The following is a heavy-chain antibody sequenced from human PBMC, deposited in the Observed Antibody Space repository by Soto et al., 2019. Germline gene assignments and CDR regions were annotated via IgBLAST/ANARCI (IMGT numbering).Heavy chain of an antibody. V-gene: IGHV4-4*02. CDR3: ARDRLSGSSSWYFYYGMDV. D-gene: IGHD6-13*01. J-gene: IGHJ6*02. CDR1: GGSISSSNW. CDR2: IYHSGST. Sequence: SETLSLTCAVSGGSISSSNWWSWVRQPPGKGLEWIGEIYHSGSTNYNPSLKSRVTISVDKSKNQFSLKLSSVTAADTAVYYCARDRLSGSSSWYFYYGMDVWGQGTTVTVSS.